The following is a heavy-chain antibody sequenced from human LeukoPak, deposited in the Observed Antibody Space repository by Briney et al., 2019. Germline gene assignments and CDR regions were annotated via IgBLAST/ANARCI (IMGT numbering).Heavy chain of an antibody. D-gene: IGHD5-24*01. CDR1: GFTFDDYA. V-gene: IGHV3-9*01. CDR2: ISWNSGSI. CDR3: AKDQLPRSHYYYGMDV. J-gene: IGHJ6*02. Sequence: GGSLRLSCAASGFTFDDYAMHWVRQAPGKGLEWVSGISWNSGSIGYADSVKGRFTISRDNAKNSLYLQMNSLRAEDTALYYCAKDQLPRSHYYYGMDVWGQGTTVTVSS.